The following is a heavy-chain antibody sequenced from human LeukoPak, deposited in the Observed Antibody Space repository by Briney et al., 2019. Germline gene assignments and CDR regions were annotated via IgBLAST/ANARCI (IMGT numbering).Heavy chain of an antibody. CDR3: ARGRTYYYDSSGYYYDY. D-gene: IGHD3-22*01. CDR1: GGSISSYY. Sequence: PSETLSLTCTVSGGSISSYYWSWIRQPPGKGLEWIGYIYYSGSTNYNPSLKSRVTILVDTSKNQFSLKLSSVTAADTAMYYCARGRTYYYDSSGYYYDYWGQGTLVTVSS. V-gene: IGHV4-59*01. J-gene: IGHJ4*02. CDR2: IYYSGST.